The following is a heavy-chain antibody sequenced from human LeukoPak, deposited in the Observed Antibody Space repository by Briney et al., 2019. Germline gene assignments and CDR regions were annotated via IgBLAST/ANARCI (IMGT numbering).Heavy chain of an antibody. CDR1: GGSISSGSYY. CDR2: IYTSGST. D-gene: IGHD3-22*01. Sequence: PSETLSLTCTVSGGSISSGSYYWSWLRQPAGKGLEWIGRIYTSGSTNYNPSLKSRVTISVDTSKNQFSLKLSSVTAADTAVYYCARSKDYDDSRGYVQWGQGTLVTVSS. V-gene: IGHV4-61*02. J-gene: IGHJ4*02. CDR3: ARSKDYDDSRGYVQ.